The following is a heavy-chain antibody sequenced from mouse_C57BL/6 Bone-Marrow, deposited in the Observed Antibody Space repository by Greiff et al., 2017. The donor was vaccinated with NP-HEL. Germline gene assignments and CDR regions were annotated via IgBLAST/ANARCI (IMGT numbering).Heavy chain of an antibody. CDR3: ARPGSSYWYFDV. CDR1: GYTFTSYG. J-gene: IGHJ1*03. CDR2: IYPRSGNT. Sequence: VQLQQSGAELARPGASVKLSCKASGYTFTSYGISWVKQRPGQGLEWIGEIYPRSGNTYYNEKFKGKATLTADKSSSTAYMELRSLTSEDSAVSFCARPGSSYWYFDVWGTGTTVTVSS. D-gene: IGHD1-1*01. V-gene: IGHV1-81*01.